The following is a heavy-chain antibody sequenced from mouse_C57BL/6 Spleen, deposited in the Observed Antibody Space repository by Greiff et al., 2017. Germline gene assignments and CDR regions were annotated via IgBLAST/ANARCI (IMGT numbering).Heavy chain of an antibody. CDR3: ARWPGSSYGDY. Sequence: VQLQQSGAELVKPGASVKLSCKASGYTFTSYWMHWVKQRPGQGLEWIGMIHPNSGSTNYNEKFKSKATLTVDKSSSTAYMQLSSLTSEDSAVYYCARWPGSSYGDYWGQGTTLTVSS. V-gene: IGHV1-64*01. CDR2: IHPNSGST. J-gene: IGHJ2*01. CDR1: GYTFTSYW. D-gene: IGHD1-1*01.